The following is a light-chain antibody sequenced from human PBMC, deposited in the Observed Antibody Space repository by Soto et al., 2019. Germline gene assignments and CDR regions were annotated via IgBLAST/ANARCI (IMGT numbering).Light chain of an antibody. V-gene: IGLV2-23*01. Sequence: QSVLTQPASVSGSPGQPITISCTGTSSDVGNYNLVSRYQHHPGKAPKLIIYEGSKRPSGVSNRFSGSKSGNTASLTISGLQAEDESDYYCCSYARSSTYVFGTGTKLTVL. CDR2: EGS. J-gene: IGLJ1*01. CDR3: CSYARSSTYV. CDR1: SSDVGNYNL.